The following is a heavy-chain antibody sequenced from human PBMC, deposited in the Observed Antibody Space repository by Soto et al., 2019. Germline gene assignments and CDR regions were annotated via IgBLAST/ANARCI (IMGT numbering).Heavy chain of an antibody. CDR3: ARDRYSSGWYYYFDY. CDR2: IIPIFGTA. J-gene: IGHJ4*02. Sequence: GASVKVSCKASGGTFSSYAISWVRQAPGQGLEWMGGIIPIFGTANYAQKFQGRVTITADESTSTAYMELSSLRSEDTAVYYCARDRYSSGWYYYFDYWGQGTLVTVSS. D-gene: IGHD6-19*01. V-gene: IGHV1-69*13. CDR1: GGTFSSYA.